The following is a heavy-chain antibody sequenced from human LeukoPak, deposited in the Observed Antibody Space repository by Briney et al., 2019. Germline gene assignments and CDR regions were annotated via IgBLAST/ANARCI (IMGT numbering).Heavy chain of an antibody. J-gene: IGHJ4*02. CDR2: ISSSSSYI. D-gene: IGHD3-16*02. CDR1: GFTFSSYS. V-gene: IGHV3-21*01. CDR3: ARVMITFGGLIPKLFDY. Sequence: GGSLRLSCAASGFTFSSYSMNWARQAPGKGLEWVSSISSSSSYIYYADSVKGRFTISRDNAKNSLYLQMNSLRAEDTAVYYCARVMITFGGLIPKLFDYWGQGALVTVSS.